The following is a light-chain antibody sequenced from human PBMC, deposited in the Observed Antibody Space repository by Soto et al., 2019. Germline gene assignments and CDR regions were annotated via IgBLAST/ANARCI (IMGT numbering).Light chain of an antibody. V-gene: IGKV1-9*01. CDR2: QES. J-gene: IGKJ4*01. Sequence: DIQLTQSPVFLSASVGDRVTITCRASQAITNNLAWYQQKPGKPPRLLIYQESTLQSGVPSRFSGSQSGTQFTLTIDSLQPEDFATYYCQQVKSYPRTFGGGTKVEIK. CDR1: QAITNN. CDR3: QQVKSYPRT.